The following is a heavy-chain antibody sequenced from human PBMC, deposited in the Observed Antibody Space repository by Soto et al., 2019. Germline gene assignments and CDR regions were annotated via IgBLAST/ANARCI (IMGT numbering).Heavy chain of an antibody. D-gene: IGHD6-13*01. CDR2: ISAYNGNT. Sequence: GASVKVSCKASGYTFTSYGISWVRQAPGQGLEWMGWISAYNGNTNYAQKLQGRVTMTTDTSTSTAYMELRSLRSDDTAVYYCARCAYSRSERRGYYYYGMDVWSQGTTVTVSS. CDR1: GYTFTSYG. V-gene: IGHV1-18*01. CDR3: ARCAYSRSERRGYYYYGMDV. J-gene: IGHJ6*02.